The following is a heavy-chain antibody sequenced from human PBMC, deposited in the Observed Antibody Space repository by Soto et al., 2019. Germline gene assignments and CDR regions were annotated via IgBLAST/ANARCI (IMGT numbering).Heavy chain of an antibody. V-gene: IGHV3-15*01. CDR1: GFTFSNAW. D-gene: IGHD3-22*01. Sequence: GGSLRLSCAASGFTFSNAWMSWVRQAPGKGLEWVGRIKSKTDGGTTEYAAPVKGRFTISRDDSKNTLYLQMNSLKTEDTAVYYCTTDLLYYYDSSGYYWAFAIWGQGTMVTVSS. J-gene: IGHJ3*02. CDR3: TTDLLYYYDSSGYYWAFAI. CDR2: IKSKTDGGTT.